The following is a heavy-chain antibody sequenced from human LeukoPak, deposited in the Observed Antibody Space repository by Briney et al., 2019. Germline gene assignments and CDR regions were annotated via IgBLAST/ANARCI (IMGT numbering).Heavy chain of an antibody. CDR1: GGTFSSYA. V-gene: IGHV3-7*01. Sequence: SCKASGGTFSSYAISWVRQAPGKGLEWVANIKQNGSEETYIDSVKGRFIISRDNAKSSLSLQMNSLRGEDTAVYYCAGPGMGYWGQGTLVTVSS. CDR3: AGPGMGY. CDR2: IKQNGSEE. J-gene: IGHJ4*02. D-gene: IGHD1-14*01.